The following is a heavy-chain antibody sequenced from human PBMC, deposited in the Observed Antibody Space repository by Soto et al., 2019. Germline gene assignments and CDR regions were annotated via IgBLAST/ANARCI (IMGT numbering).Heavy chain of an antibody. CDR2: ISGYNGNT. Sequence: QVQLAQSGAEVKKPGASVKVSCKASGYTFNIYGITWVRQAPGQGLEWMGWISGYNGNTYYAQKLQGRVTMTTDTSTSTAYMELKSLKSDDTAVYYCARGGSSSRRTDYWGQGTLVTVSS. CDR3: ARGGSSSRRTDY. V-gene: IGHV1-18*01. CDR1: GYTFNIYG. D-gene: IGHD6-6*01. J-gene: IGHJ4*02.